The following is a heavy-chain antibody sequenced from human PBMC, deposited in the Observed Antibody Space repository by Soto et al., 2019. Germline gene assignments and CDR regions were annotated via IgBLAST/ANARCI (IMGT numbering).Heavy chain of an antibody. D-gene: IGHD3-10*01. CDR3: SRDAWGGP. J-gene: IGHJ5*02. V-gene: IGHV3-11*01. CDR2: INSDGTTT. Sequence: QVQLMQSGGGLVKPGGSLRLSCAASGFNFDDYYMSWIRQAPGKGLEWVAHINSDGTTTHYADSVKGRFTISRDNAKKSVYLQMISLRVDDTAVYYCSRDAWGGPSGQGTMVTVSS. CDR1: GFNFDDYY.